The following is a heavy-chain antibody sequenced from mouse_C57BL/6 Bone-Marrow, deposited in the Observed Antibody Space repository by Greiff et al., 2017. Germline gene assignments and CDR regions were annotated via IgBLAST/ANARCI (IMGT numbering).Heavy chain of an antibody. D-gene: IGHD1-1*01. CDR2: IEPENGDT. Sequence: EVQLQQSGAELVRPGASVKLSCTASGFNIKDDYMHWVKQRPEQGLEWIGWIEPENGDTEYASKFQGKATITADTSSNTAYLQLSSLTSEDTAVYYCTTTDYFDYWGQGTTLTVSS. CDR3: TTTDYFDY. V-gene: IGHV14-4*01. CDR1: GFNIKDDY. J-gene: IGHJ2*01.